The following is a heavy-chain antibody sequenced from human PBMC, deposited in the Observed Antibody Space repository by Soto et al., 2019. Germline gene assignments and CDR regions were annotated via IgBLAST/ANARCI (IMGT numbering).Heavy chain of an antibody. CDR3: ARDGVRGVTYYYGMDV. J-gene: IGHJ6*02. Sequence: SETLSLTCTVSGGSISSGGYYWSWIRQHPGKGLEWIGYIYYSGSTYYNPSLKSRVTISVDTSKNQLSLKLSSVTAADTAVYYCARDGVRGVTYYYGMDVWGQGTTVTVSS. V-gene: IGHV4-31*03. CDR2: IYYSGST. CDR1: GGSISSGGYY. D-gene: IGHD3-10*01.